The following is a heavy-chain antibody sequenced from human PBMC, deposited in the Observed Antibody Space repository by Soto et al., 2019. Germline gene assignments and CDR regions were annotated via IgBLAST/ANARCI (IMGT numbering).Heavy chain of an antibody. D-gene: IGHD3-22*01. Sequence: SETLSLTCTVSGGSVSSGSYYWSWIRQPPGKGLEWIGYIYYSGSTNYNPSLKSRVTISVDTSKIQFSLKLSTVTAADTAVYYCAKSSIYYYDSSGYYGLAFDIWGPGTMVTVSS. CDR3: AKSSIYYYDSSGYYGLAFDI. J-gene: IGHJ3*02. V-gene: IGHV4-61*01. CDR2: IYYSGST. CDR1: GGSVSSGSYY.